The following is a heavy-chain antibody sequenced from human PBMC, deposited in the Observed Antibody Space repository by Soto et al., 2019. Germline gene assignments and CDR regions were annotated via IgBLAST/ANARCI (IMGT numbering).Heavy chain of an antibody. Sequence: GGSLRLSCAASGFTFSSYGMHWVRQAPGKGLEWVAVISYDGSNKYYADSVKGRFTISRDNSKNTLYLQMNSLRAEDTAVYYCAKSFGIAAAGHYFDYWGQGTLVTVSS. CDR2: ISYDGSNK. D-gene: IGHD6-13*01. V-gene: IGHV3-30*18. CDR3: AKSFGIAAAGHYFDY. J-gene: IGHJ4*02. CDR1: GFTFSSYG.